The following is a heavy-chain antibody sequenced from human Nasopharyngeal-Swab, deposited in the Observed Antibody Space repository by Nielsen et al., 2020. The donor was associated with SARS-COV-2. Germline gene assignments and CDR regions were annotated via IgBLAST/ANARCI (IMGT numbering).Heavy chain of an antibody. CDR2: LRSKGNNYAT. D-gene: IGHD2-15*01. J-gene: IGHJ4*02. Sequence: GGSLRLSCAASGFTFSDSAIHWVRQASGEGLEWVARLRSKGNNYATAYSASVKGRFIIVRDDPTNTAYLKMNSLKTEDTAMYYCTRCGGGCYSGRDYWGQGTLVTVSS. CDR1: GFTFSDSA. V-gene: IGHV3-73*01. CDR3: TRCGGGCYSGRDY.